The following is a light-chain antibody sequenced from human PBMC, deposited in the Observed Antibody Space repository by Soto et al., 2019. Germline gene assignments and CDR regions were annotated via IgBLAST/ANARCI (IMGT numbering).Light chain of an antibody. CDR1: QSVSSNN. V-gene: IGKV3-20*01. CDR2: GAS. CDR3: QQYDNSIT. Sequence: EIVLTQSPGTLSLSPGDTATLSCRASQSVSSNNLAWYHQKPGQTPRLLIYGASSRATCIPDRVSGSGSETDFSLTISRLEPEDFAVYFCQQYDNSITFGQGTRLEIE. J-gene: IGKJ5*01.